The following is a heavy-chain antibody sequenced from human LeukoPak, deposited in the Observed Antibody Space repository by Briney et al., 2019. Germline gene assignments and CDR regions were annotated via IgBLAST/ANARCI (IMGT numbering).Heavy chain of an antibody. Sequence: EGSLRLSCAASGFTFSTYAMHWVRQAPGKGLEWVSAVSGSGCHTSYADSVTGRFTISRDNSKNTLYVLLNSLRAEDTAVYYCATTLNTGFFQSWGRGTLVTVSS. CDR3: ATTLNTGFFQS. J-gene: IGHJ5*02. V-gene: IGHV3-23*01. CDR2: VSGSGCHT. CDR1: GFTFSTYA. D-gene: IGHD5-18*01.